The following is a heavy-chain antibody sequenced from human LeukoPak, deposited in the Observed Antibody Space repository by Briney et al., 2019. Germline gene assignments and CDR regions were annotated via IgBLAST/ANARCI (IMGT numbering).Heavy chain of an antibody. CDR1: GFTFSSYS. D-gene: IGHD6-19*01. CDR2: ISSSSSYI. V-gene: IGHV3-21*04. Sequence: HPGGSLRLSCAASGFTFSSYSMNWVRQAPGKGLEWVSPISSSSSYIYYADSVKGRFTISRDNAKNSLYLQMNSLRGEDTAVYYCAGGGYSSGWYSSPDYWGQGTLVTVSS. J-gene: IGHJ4*02. CDR3: AGGGYSSGWYSSPDY.